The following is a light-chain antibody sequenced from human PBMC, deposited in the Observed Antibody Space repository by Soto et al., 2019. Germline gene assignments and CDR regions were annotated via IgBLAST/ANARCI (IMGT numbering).Light chain of an antibody. CDR2: AAS. V-gene: IGKV1-39*01. Sequence: DTQMTQSPSSLSASVGDRVTITCRASQRIDNYLNWYQQEAGKAPKLLIYAASHLQNGVPSRFSGRGSGTDFTLTISTLQPEDFATYYCQQSYFTPWTFGQGTKVEIK. CDR1: QRIDNY. J-gene: IGKJ1*01. CDR3: QQSYFTPWT.